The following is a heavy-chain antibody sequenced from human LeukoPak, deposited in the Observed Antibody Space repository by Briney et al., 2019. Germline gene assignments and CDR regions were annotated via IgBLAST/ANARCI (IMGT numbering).Heavy chain of an antibody. V-gene: IGHV3-30*18. CDR3: AKEAIGGYYYYYMDV. D-gene: IGHD3-10*01. CDR1: GFTFSSYG. J-gene: IGHJ6*03. Sequence: GGSLRLSCAASGFTFSSYGMHWVRQAPGKGLEWVAVISYDGSNKYYADCVKGRFTISRDNSKNTLYLQMNSLRAEDTAVYYCAKEAIGGYYYYYMDVWGKGTTVTVSS. CDR2: ISYDGSNK.